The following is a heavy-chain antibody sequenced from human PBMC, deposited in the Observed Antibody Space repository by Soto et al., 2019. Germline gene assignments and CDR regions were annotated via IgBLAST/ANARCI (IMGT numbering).Heavy chain of an antibody. V-gene: IGHV3-7*05. CDR2: VKQDGSEK. J-gene: IGHJ4*02. Sequence: EVQLVESGGGLVQPGGSLRVSCETSGFSFSDYWMSWVRQSPGKGMEWVANVKQDGSEKNYVDSVKGRFSISRDNARKSVYLQMNSLRGEDTAVYHCAAGRWMVRYWGQGTLVTDSS. D-gene: IGHD5-18*01. CDR1: GFSFSDYW. CDR3: AAGRWMVRY.